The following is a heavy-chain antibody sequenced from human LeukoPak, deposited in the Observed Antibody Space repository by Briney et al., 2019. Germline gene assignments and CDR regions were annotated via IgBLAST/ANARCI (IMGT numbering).Heavy chain of an antibody. CDR1: GGSISSYY. J-gene: IGHJ6*03. Sequence: SETLSLTCTVSGGSISSYYWSWIRQPPGKGLEWIGYIYYSGSTNYNPSLKSRVTISVDTSKNQFSLKLSSVTAADTAVYYCARGRGEGTMVRGVHYYMDVWGKGTTVTVSS. CDR2: IYYSGST. V-gene: IGHV4-59*01. D-gene: IGHD3-10*01. CDR3: ARGRGEGTMVRGVHYYMDV.